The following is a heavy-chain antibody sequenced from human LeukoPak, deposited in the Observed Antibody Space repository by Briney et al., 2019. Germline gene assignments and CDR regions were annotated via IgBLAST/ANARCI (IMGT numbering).Heavy chain of an antibody. J-gene: IGHJ3*02. Sequence: ASVKVSCKASGYTFTSYDINWVRQATGQGLEWMGWMNPNSGNTGYAQKFQGRVTMTRNTSISTAYMELSSLRSEDTAVYYCARSVVVPATDALDIWGQGTMVTVSS. CDR1: GYTFTSYD. D-gene: IGHD2-2*01. CDR3: ARSVVVPATDALDI. CDR2: MNPNSGNT. V-gene: IGHV1-8*01.